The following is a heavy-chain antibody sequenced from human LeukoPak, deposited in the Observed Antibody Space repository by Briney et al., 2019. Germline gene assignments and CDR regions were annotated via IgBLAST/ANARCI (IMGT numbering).Heavy chain of an antibody. V-gene: IGHV4-39*01. CDR3: ARQGIDDRFDI. CDR2: IYYTGNT. Sequence: SETLSLTCTVSGVSISISSYYWGWIRQPPGKGLEWIGTIYYTGNTYYNPSLRSRVTISLDTSKNQFSLKLSSVTAADTAVYYCARQGIDDRFDIWGQGTMVTVSS. J-gene: IGHJ3*02. D-gene: IGHD1-1*01. CDR1: GVSISISSYY.